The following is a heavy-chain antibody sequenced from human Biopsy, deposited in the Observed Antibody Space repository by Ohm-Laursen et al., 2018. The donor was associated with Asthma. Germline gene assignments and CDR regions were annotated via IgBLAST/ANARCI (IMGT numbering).Heavy chain of an antibody. Sequence: TLSLTCGVSGDSIDSGDYSWTWIRQSPGVGLEWIGYIHRNGNTYYNPTLKNRVTISIDRSKNQFSLRLRSVTAADTAVYYCARGWNCGGDCYSLDYWGRGTLVTVSS. CDR3: ARGWNCGGDCYSLDY. CDR1: GDSIDSGDYS. J-gene: IGHJ4*02. CDR2: IHRNGNT. D-gene: IGHD2-21*02. V-gene: IGHV4-30-2*06.